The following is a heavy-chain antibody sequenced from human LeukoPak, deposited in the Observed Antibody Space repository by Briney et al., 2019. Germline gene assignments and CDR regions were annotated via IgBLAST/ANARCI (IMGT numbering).Heavy chain of an antibody. Sequence: SQTLSLTCVISGNSVFSNSAAWNWIRQSPSRGLEWLGRTYYRSKWYNDYAVSVKSRITINPDTSKSQFSLHLNSVTPEDTAVYYCAGYSYGVRPSWGQGTLVTVSS. CDR1: GNSVFSNSAA. V-gene: IGHV6-1*01. D-gene: IGHD5-18*01. CDR3: AGYSYGVRPS. CDR2: TYYRSKWYN. J-gene: IGHJ5*02.